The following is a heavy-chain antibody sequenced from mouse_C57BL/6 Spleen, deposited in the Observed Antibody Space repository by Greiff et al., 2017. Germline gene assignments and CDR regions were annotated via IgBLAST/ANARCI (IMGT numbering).Heavy chain of an antibody. CDR1: GYTFTSYG. V-gene: IGHV1-81*01. D-gene: IGHD2-4*01. CDR2: IYPRSGNT. Sequence: QVQLQQSGAELARPGASVKLSCKASGYTFTSYGISWVKQRTGKGLEWIGEIYPRSGNTYYNEKFKGKATLTADKSSSTAYMELRSLTSEDSAVYFCARWEDDYDSYYAMDYWGQGTSVTVSS. J-gene: IGHJ4*01. CDR3: ARWEDDYDSYYAMDY.